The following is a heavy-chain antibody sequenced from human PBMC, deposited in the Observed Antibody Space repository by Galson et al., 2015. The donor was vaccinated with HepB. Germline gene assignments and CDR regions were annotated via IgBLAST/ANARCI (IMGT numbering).Heavy chain of an antibody. V-gene: IGHV3-74*01. CDR1: GFTFSSYW. J-gene: IGHJ6*02. Sequence: SLRLSCAASGFTFSSYWMHWVRHAPGKGLVWVSRINSDGSSTSYADSVKGRFTISRDNAKNTLYLQMNSLRAEDTAVYYCAKVAAAKVGFYYYGMDVWGQGTTVTVSS. CDR2: INSDGSST. D-gene: IGHD6-13*01. CDR3: AKVAAAKVGFYYYGMDV.